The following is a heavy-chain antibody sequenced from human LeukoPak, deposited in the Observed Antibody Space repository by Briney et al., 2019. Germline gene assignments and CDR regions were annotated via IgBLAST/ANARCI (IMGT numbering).Heavy chain of an antibody. V-gene: IGHV3-23*01. CDR2: ISGSGGST. CDR1: GFTFSSYA. CDR3: ARDALAYFTFRPYYFDY. Sequence: AGGSLRLSCAASGFTFSSYAMSWVRQAPGKGLEWVSAISGSGGSTYYADSVKGRFTISRDNSKNTLYLQMNSLRAEDTAVYYCARDALAYFTFRPYYFDYWGQGTLVTVSS. J-gene: IGHJ4*02. D-gene: IGHD2/OR15-2a*01.